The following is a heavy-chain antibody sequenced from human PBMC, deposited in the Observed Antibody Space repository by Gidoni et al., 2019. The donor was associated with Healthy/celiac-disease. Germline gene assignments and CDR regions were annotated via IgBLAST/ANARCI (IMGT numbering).Heavy chain of an antibody. CDR1: GGPISSSNW. CDR3: ARKNYYDSSGYPYYFDY. Sequence: QVQLQESGPGLVKPSGTLSLTCAVSGGPISSSNWWSWVRQPPGKGLEWIGEIYHSGSTNYNPSLKSRVTISVDKSKNQFSLKLSSVTAADTAVYYCARKNYYDSSGYPYYFDYWGQGTLVTVSS. D-gene: IGHD3-22*01. V-gene: IGHV4-4*02. J-gene: IGHJ4*02. CDR2: IYHSGST.